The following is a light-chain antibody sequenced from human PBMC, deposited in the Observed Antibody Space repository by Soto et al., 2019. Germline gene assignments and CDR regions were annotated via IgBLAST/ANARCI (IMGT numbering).Light chain of an antibody. J-gene: IGKJ1*01. CDR1: QSVSSN. CDR2: GAS. CDR3: QQYNNWPRT. Sequence: EIAMTQSPATLSVSPGERAPLSCRASQSVSSNLAWYQQKPGQAPRLLIYGASTRATGIPARFSGSGSGTEFTLTISSLQSEDFAVYYCQQYNNWPRTFGQGTKVDI. V-gene: IGKV3-15*01.